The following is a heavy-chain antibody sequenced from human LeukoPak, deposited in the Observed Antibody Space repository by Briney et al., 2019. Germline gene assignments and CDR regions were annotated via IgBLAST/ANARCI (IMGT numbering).Heavy chain of an antibody. CDR3: ARDPELGYCSSTSCPIDY. CDR2: IKQDGTEK. D-gene: IGHD2-2*01. V-gene: IGHV3-7*01. Sequence: SGGSLRLTCAASGFTFANYWMTWVRQAPGKGLEWVANIKQDGTEKFYVDSVKGRFTISRDNAKNSLYLQMNSLRAEDTAVYYCARDPELGYCSSTSCPIDYWGQGTLVTVSS. J-gene: IGHJ4*02. CDR1: GFTFANYW.